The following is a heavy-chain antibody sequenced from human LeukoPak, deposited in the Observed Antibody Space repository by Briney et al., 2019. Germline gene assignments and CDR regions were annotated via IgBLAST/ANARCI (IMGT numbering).Heavy chain of an antibody. Sequence: ASVKVSCKASGYTFTSYDINWVRQATGQGLEWMGWMNPNSGNTGYAQKFQGRVTMTRNTSISTAYMEPSSLRSEDTAVYYCARVGIVPAALSFYYYYYMDVWGKGTTVTVSS. J-gene: IGHJ6*03. D-gene: IGHD2-2*01. CDR1: GYTFTSYD. CDR3: ARVGIVPAALSFYYYYYMDV. CDR2: MNPNSGNT. V-gene: IGHV1-8*01.